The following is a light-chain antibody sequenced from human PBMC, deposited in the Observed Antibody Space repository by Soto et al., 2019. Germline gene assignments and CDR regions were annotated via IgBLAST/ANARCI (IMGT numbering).Light chain of an antibody. CDR2: RNT. CDR3: QSYDHTLSRSL. Sequence: QSALTQPPSVSGAPGQGVTISCAGTYSNIGAGYDVHWYQQIPGTAPKLLIHRNTLRSSGVPDRFSGSKSGTSASLAITGLQAEDEADYYCQSYDHTLSRSLFGGGTKVTVL. J-gene: IGLJ3*02. V-gene: IGLV1-40*01. CDR1: YSNIGAGYD.